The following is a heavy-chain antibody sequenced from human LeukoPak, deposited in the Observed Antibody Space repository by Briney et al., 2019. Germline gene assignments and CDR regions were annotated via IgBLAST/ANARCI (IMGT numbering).Heavy chain of an antibody. CDR3: ARDPRGTWIQLDY. D-gene: IGHD5-18*01. Sequence: GRSLRLSCAASGFTFTSYAMHWVRQAPGKGLEWVAVISYDGSNKYYADSVKGRFTISRDNSKDTLYLQMNSLRAEDTAVYYCARDPRGTWIQLDYWGQGTLVTVSS. CDR2: ISYDGSNK. CDR1: GFTFTSYA. V-gene: IGHV3-30-3*01. J-gene: IGHJ4*02.